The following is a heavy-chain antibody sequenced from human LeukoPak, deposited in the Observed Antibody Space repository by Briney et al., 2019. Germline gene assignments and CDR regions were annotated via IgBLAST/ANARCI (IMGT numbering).Heavy chain of an antibody. CDR3: ARDADIGVLDY. CDR1: GFTFTTYA. V-gene: IGHV3-30*01. Sequence: GGSLLLSCAASGFTFTTYAIHWVRQAPGKGLEWVAVISYDGIDKYYADFVQGRFTISRDNSKNTLYLEMNSLRPEDTAVYYCARDADIGVLDYWGQGTLVTVSS. J-gene: IGHJ4*02. CDR2: ISYDGIDK. D-gene: IGHD5-12*01.